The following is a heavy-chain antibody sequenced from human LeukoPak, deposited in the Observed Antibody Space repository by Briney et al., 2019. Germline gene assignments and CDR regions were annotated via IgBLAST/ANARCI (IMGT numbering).Heavy chain of an antibody. CDR1: GGSISSGGYY. CDR3: ARTVTTGPYYFDY. V-gene: IGHV4-31*03. CDR2: IYYSGST. J-gene: IGHJ4*02. Sequence: PSETLSLTCTVSGGSISSGGYYWSWIRQHPGKGLEWIGYIYYSGSTYYNPSLKSRVTISVDTSKNQFSLKLSSVTAADTAVYYCARTVTTGPYYFDYWGQGTLVTVSS. D-gene: IGHD4-17*01.